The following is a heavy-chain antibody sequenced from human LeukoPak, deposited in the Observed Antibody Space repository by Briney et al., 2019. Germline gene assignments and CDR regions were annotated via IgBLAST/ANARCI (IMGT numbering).Heavy chain of an antibody. Sequence: SETLSLTCSVSGCSIKSNNYYWAWIRQPPGKGLEWIGNFHYSGSSYYNPSLKSRATISVDTSKNQISLKLSSVTAADTAVFYCASFKVVVAAGDFDYWGQGTLVTVSS. J-gene: IGHJ4*02. CDR2: FHYSGSS. CDR1: GCSIKSNNYY. D-gene: IGHD2-15*01. V-gene: IGHV4-39*01. CDR3: ASFKVVVAAGDFDY.